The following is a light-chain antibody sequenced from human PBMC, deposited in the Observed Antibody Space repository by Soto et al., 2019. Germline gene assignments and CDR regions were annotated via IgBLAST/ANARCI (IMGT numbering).Light chain of an antibody. CDR2: GAS. V-gene: IGKV3-20*01. J-gene: IGKJ1*01. Sequence: EIVLTQSPGTLSLSPGERATLSCRASQSVSSSFLAWYQQKPGQAPRLLIYGASSRATGIPDRFSGSGSGTDFTLTISRLEPEDWAVCCGQQYDSSPWTVGQGTKVEIK. CDR1: QSVSSSF. CDR3: QQYDSSPWT.